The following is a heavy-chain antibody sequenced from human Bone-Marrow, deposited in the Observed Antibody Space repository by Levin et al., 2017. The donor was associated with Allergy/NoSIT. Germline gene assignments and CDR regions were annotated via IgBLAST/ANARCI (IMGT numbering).Heavy chain of an antibody. J-gene: IGHJ4*02. CDR3: TSGLLGYFYGSGSPGVRDS. CDR1: GGSFNSDT. D-gene: IGHD3-10*01. CDR2: IVPFLGTA. Sequence: ASVKVSCKASGGSFNSDTISWVRQAPGQGLEWMGRIVPFLGTANYAQKFEGRVTITADKSTNTAYMELNRLRFEDTAMYYCTSGLLGYFYGSGSPGVRDSWGQGTLVTVSS. V-gene: IGHV1-69*08.